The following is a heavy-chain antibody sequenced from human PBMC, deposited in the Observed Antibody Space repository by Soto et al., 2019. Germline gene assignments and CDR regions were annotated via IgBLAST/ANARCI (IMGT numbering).Heavy chain of an antibody. Sequence: QMQLVQSGAEVKKPGSSVKVSCKASGGTFGNLAISWLRQAPGQGLEWMGGTIPIFDTPHYAEKFRDRLTITADATSTAYMDLTSLSSEDTATDYCARDREDGSGTKYNWFDSWGQGTLVTVSS. CDR2: TIPIFDTP. CDR3: ARDREDGSGTKYNWFDS. CDR1: GGTFGNLA. J-gene: IGHJ5*01. D-gene: IGHD3-10*01. V-gene: IGHV1-69*01.